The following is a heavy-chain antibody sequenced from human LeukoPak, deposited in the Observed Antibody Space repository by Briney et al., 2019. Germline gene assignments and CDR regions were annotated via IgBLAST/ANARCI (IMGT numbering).Heavy chain of an antibody. J-gene: IGHJ6*03. Sequence: GGSLRLSCAASGFTFSTYSMNWVRQAPGKGLEWVSYISSSSSTIYYADSVKGRFTISRDNAESSLYLQMNSLGAEDTAVYYCARDDHYNYYYMDVWGKGTTVTVSS. CDR3: ARDDHYNYYYMDV. V-gene: IGHV3-48*01. CDR1: GFTFSTYS. CDR2: ISSSSSTI.